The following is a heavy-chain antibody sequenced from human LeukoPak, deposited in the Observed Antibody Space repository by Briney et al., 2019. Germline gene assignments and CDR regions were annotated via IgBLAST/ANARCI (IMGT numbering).Heavy chain of an antibody. Sequence: ASVKVSCKASGYTFTSDGINWVRQAPGQGLEWVAWINPNSGDTRYAEKFQGRVTVTRDTSITTAYMELSSLTSDDTAVFYCAREGDYYAYWGQGTLVTVSS. V-gene: IGHV1-2*02. D-gene: IGHD1-26*01. CDR1: GYTFTSDG. J-gene: IGHJ4*02. CDR2: INPNSGDT. CDR3: AREGDYYAY.